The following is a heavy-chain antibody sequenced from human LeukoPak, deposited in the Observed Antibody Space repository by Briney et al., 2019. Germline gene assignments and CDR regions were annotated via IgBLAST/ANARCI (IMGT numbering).Heavy chain of an antibody. CDR1: GGTFSTYW. CDR2: IKEDGSEK. D-gene: IGHD6-13*01. J-gene: IGHJ4*02. Sequence: GETLRLSCVGSGGTFSTYWLSWVRQAPGKGLEWVGNIKEDGSEKNYVDSVEGRFTISRDNAKYSLYLQMNSLRAEDTAVYYCARDRTAAGLFDYWGQGTLVTVSS. V-gene: IGHV3-7*01. CDR3: ARDRTAAGLFDY.